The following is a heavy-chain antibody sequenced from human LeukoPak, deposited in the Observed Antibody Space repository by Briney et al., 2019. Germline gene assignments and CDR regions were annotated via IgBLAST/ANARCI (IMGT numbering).Heavy chain of an antibody. D-gene: IGHD6-13*01. V-gene: IGHV3-74*01. Sequence: PGGSLRLSCAASGFTFSSYWMHWVRQGPGKGLVWISRISSDGSSTNYADSVKGRFTISRDNAKNTLYLHMNSLRADDTAVYYCATRSNWYFVEYWGQGTLVTVSS. CDR1: GFTFSSYW. CDR3: ATRSNWYFVEY. CDR2: ISSDGSST. J-gene: IGHJ4*02.